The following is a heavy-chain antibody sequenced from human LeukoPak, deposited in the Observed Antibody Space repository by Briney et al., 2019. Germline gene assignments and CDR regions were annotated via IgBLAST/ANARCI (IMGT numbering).Heavy chain of an antibody. V-gene: IGHV3-21*01. Sequence: GGSLRLSCAASGFTFSSYSMNWVRQAPGKGLEWVSSISSSSSYIYYADSVKGRFTISRDNAKNSLYLQMNSLRDEDTAVYYCAGRAPYGSGSYLCARVFDYWGQGTLVTVSS. CDR1: GFTFSSYS. J-gene: IGHJ4*02. CDR2: ISSSSSYI. CDR3: AGRAPYGSGSYLCARVFDY. D-gene: IGHD3-10*01.